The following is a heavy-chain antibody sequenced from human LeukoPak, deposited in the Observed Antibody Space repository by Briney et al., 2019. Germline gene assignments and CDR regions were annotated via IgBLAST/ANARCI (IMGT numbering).Heavy chain of an antibody. V-gene: IGHV3-30-3*01. D-gene: IGHD6-13*01. CDR2: ISYDGSNK. CDR1: GFXFSSYA. Sequence: GRSLRLSCAASGFXFSSYAIHWVRQAPGKGLEWVAVISYDGSNKYYADSVKGRFTISRDNSKNTLYLQMNSLRAEDTAVYYCARDPDNTAPGNYWGQGTLVTVSS. J-gene: IGHJ4*02. CDR3: ARDPDNTAPGNY.